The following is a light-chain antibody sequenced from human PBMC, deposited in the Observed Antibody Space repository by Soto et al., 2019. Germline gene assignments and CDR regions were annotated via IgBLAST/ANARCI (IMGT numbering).Light chain of an antibody. CDR3: SSYTSRGTLI. J-gene: IGLJ2*01. V-gene: IGLV2-14*01. Sequence: QSALTQPASVSGSPGQSITFSCTGTSSDIGGYNFVSWYQQHPGKAPKLIIYEVSFRPSVVSNRFSGSKSGNTASLTISGLQAEDEADYYCSSYTSRGTLIFGGGTKLTVL. CDR1: SSDIGGYNF. CDR2: EVS.